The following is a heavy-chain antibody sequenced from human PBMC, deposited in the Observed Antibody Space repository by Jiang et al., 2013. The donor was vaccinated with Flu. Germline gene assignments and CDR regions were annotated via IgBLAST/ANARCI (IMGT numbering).Heavy chain of an antibody. D-gene: IGHD2-2*01. V-gene: IGHV3-21*01. Sequence: GGSLRLSCAASGFTFSSYSMNWVRQAPGKGLEWVSSISSSSSYIYYADSVKGRFTISRDNAKNSLYLQMNSLRAEDTAVYYCARDDNVYCSSTSCPNNGMDVWGQGTTVTVSS. J-gene: IGHJ6*02. CDR3: ARDDNVYCSSTSCPNNGMDV. CDR1: GFTFSSYS. CDR2: ISSSSSYI.